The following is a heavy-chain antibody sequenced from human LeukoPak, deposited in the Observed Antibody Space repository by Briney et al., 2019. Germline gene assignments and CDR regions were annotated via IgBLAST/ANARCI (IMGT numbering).Heavy chain of an antibody. D-gene: IGHD3-22*01. V-gene: IGHV4-31*03. J-gene: IGHJ4*02. CDR2: IYYRGST. Sequence: SQTLSLTCTVSGGSISSGGYYWSWIRQHPGKGLEWIGYIYYRGSTYYNPSLKSRVTISVDTPKNQFSLNLTSVTAADTAVFYCARGLSDSSGYYHFDYWGQGTLVTVSS. CDR3: ARGLSDSSGYYHFDY. CDR1: GGSISSGGYY.